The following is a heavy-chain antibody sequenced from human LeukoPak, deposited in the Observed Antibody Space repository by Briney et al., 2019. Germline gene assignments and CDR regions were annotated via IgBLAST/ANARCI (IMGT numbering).Heavy chain of an antibody. CDR1: GGTFSSYA. CDR2: IIPIFGTA. V-gene: IGHV1-69*05. J-gene: IGHJ6*03. D-gene: IGHD3-22*01. CDR3: ARGASSGYFRPAYYYYMDV. Sequence: GASVKVSCKASGGTFSSYAISWVRQAPGQGLEWMGGIIPIFGTANYAQKFQGRVTITTDESTSTAYMELSSLRSEDTAVYYCARGASSGYFRPAYYYYMDVWGKGTSVIVSS.